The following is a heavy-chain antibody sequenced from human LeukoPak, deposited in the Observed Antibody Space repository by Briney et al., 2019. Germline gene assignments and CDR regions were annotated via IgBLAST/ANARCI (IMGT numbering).Heavy chain of an antibody. CDR2: ISYDGSDK. D-gene: IGHD3-22*01. J-gene: IGHJ4*02. Sequence: PGGSLRLSCAASGFTFSSYAMHWVRQAPGKGLEWVAVISYDGSDKYYADSVRGRFTISRDNSKNTLNLQMNSLRAEDTAMYYCARDDSGYHAYWGQGTLVTVPS. CDR1: GFTFSSYA. CDR3: ARDDSGYHAY. V-gene: IGHV3-30-3*01.